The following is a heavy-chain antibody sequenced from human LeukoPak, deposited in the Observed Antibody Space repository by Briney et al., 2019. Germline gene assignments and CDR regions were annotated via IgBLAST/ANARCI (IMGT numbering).Heavy chain of an antibody. CDR1: GFTFSSYA. CDR3: AKDYHAHYYGSGSYYANFDY. V-gene: IGHV3-23*01. Sequence: GGSLRLSCAASGFTFSSYAMSWVRQAPGKGLEGGSAISGSGGSTYYADSVKGRFTISRDNSKNTLYLQMNSLRAEDTAVYYCAKDYHAHYYGSGSYYANFDYWGQGTLVTVSS. J-gene: IGHJ4*02. CDR2: ISGSGGST. D-gene: IGHD3-10*01.